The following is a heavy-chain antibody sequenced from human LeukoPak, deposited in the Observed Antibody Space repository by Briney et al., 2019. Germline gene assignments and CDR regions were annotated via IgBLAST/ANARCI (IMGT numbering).Heavy chain of an antibody. J-gene: IGHJ4*02. CDR1: GFTFSSHR. Sequence: GGSLRLSCAASGFTFSSHRMHWVRQAPGKGLVWVSCVSTDGSTTNYADSVKGRFTISRDNAKNTLYLQMNSLRVEDTAVYYCARDTNGLAYWGLGTRVTVSS. D-gene: IGHD2-8*01. CDR2: VSTDGSTT. V-gene: IGHV3-74*01. CDR3: ARDTNGLAY.